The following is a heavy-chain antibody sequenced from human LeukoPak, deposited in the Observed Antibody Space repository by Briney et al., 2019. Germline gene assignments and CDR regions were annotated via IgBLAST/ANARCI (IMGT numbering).Heavy chain of an antibody. D-gene: IGHD3-22*01. CDR1: GGSISSSSYY. CDR3: ARAPDPPDYYYDSSGYYFFDY. V-gene: IGHV4-39*01. J-gene: IGHJ4*02. Sequence: SETLSLTCTVSGGSISSSSYYWGWIRQPPGKRLEWIGSIYYSGSAYDNPSLKSRVTISVDTSKNQFSLKLSSVTAADTAVYYCARAPDPPDYYYDSSGYYFFDYWGQGTLVTVSS. CDR2: IYYSGSA.